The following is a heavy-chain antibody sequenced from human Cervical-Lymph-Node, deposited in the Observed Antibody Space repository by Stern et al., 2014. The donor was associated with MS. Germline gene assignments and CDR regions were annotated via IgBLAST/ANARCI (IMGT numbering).Heavy chain of an antibody. Sequence: EVTLVESGAGLVQPGRSLRLSCSASQITFDDYGFHWVRQVPGKGLEWVAGSGWKSATKVYADSVKGRFTMSRDNARDSLYLQMNNLTPDDTALYYCAKSYSSSWSGWIDSWGQGILVTVSS. CDR1: QITFDDYG. D-gene: IGHD6-13*01. CDR2: SGWKSATK. V-gene: IGHV3-9*01. CDR3: AKSYSSSWSGWIDS. J-gene: IGHJ5*01.